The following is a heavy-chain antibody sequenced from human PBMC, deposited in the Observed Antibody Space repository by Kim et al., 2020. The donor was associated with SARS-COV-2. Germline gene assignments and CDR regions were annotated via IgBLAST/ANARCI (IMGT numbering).Heavy chain of an antibody. CDR1: GYTFTSYG. D-gene: IGHD3-9*01. V-gene: IGHV1-18*01. J-gene: IGHJ4*02. CDR3: ARDAPTYYDILTGYYVGFDY. CDR2: ISAYNGNT. Sequence: ASVKVSCKASGYTFTSYGISWVRQAPGQGLEWMGWISAYNGNTNYAQKLQGRVTMTTDTSTSTAYMELRSLRSDDTAVYYCARDAPTYYDILTGYYVGFDYWGQGTLVTVSS.